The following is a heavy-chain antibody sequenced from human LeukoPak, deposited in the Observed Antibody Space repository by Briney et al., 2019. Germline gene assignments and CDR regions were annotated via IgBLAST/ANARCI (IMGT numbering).Heavy chain of an antibody. CDR3: AKAHGNYYDSSRYYFDY. V-gene: IGHV3-23*01. CDR2: ISGSGGNT. CDR1: GFTFSSYA. Sequence: PGGSLRLSCAASGFTFSSYAMNWVRQAPGKGLEWVSAISGSGGNTYYADSVKGRFTISRDNSKNSLYLQMNSLRAEDTALYYCAKAHGNYYDSSRYYFDYWGQGTLVTVSS. J-gene: IGHJ4*02. D-gene: IGHD3-22*01.